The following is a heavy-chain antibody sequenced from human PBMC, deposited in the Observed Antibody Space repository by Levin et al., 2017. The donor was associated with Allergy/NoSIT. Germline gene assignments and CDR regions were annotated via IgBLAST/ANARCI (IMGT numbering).Heavy chain of an antibody. V-gene: IGHV4-59*01. J-gene: IGHJ2*01. Sequence: SETLSLTCTVSGGSISSYYWSWIRQPPGKGLEWIGYIYYSGSTNYNPSLKSRVTISVDTSKNQFSLKLSSVTAADTAVYYCARIYDYVWGSYRSSLNYGYFDLWGRGTLVTVSS. CDR1: GGSISSYY. CDR3: ARIYDYVWGSYRSSLNYGYFDL. CDR2: IYYSGST. D-gene: IGHD3-16*02.